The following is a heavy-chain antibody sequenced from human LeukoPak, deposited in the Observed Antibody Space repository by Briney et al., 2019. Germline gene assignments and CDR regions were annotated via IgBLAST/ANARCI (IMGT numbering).Heavy chain of an antibody. J-gene: IGHJ5*02. Sequence: GESLRLSCAASGFTFSSYSMNWVRQAPGKGLEWVSSISSSSGYIYYADSVKGRFTIFRDNAKNPLYLQMNSLRAEDTAVYYCARDRNVFDPWGQGTLVTVSS. V-gene: IGHV3-21*01. CDR3: ARDRNVFDP. CDR1: GFTFSSYS. CDR2: ISSSSGYI.